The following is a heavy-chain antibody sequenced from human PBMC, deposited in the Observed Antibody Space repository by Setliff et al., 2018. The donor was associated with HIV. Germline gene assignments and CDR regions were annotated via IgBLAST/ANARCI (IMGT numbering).Heavy chain of an antibody. J-gene: IGHJ6*03. V-gene: IGHV4-34*01. CDR2: INHSGST. CDR1: GGSFSGYY. D-gene: IGHD6-13*01. Sequence: TLSLTCAVYGGSFSGYYWSWIRQPPGKGLEWIGEINHSGSTNYNPSLKSRVTISVDTSKNQFSLKLSSVTAADTAVYYCAREGYSSSWNYYYYMDVWGKGTTVTVSS. CDR3: AREGYSSSWNYYYYMDV.